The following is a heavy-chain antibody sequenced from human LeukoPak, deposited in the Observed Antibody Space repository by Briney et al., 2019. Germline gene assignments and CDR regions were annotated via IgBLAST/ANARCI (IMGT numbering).Heavy chain of an antibody. CDR1: GGTFSSYA. CDR3: ASVNCSSTSCYYYYYGMDV. J-gene: IGHJ6*02. V-gene: IGHV1-69*04. CDR2: IIPILGIA. D-gene: IGHD2-2*01. Sequence: SVKVSCKASGGTFSSYAISWVRQAPGQGLEWMGRIIPILGIANYAQKFQGRVTITADKSTSTAYMELSSLRSEDTAVYYCASVNCSSTSCYYYYYGMDVWGQGTTVTVSS.